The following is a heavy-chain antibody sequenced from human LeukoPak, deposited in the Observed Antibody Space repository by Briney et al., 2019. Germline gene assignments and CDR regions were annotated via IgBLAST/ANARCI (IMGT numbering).Heavy chain of an antibody. CDR3: ARGYCSSTSCHDY. CDR1: GFTVSSNY. D-gene: IGHD2-2*01. J-gene: IGHJ4*02. CDR2: IYSDAST. V-gene: IGHV3-66*02. Sequence: GGSLRLSCAASGFTVSSNYMSWVRQAPGKGLEWVSVIYSDASTYYAESVKGRFTISRDNSKNTLYLQMNSLRAEDTAMYYCARGYCSSTSCHDYWGQGTLVTVSS.